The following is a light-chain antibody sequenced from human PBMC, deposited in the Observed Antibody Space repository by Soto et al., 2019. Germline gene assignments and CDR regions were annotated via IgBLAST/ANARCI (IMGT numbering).Light chain of an antibody. V-gene: IGKV3-11*01. J-gene: IGKJ4*01. Sequence: EFVLTQSPATLSLSPGQRATLSCRASQSVSNFLAWYQQKPGQAPRLLIYDTSKRATGIPARFSGSGSGTGFTLTISSLEPEDFAVYYCQQRRNWLLTFGGGTKGEIK. CDR3: QQRRNWLLT. CDR2: DTS. CDR1: QSVSNF.